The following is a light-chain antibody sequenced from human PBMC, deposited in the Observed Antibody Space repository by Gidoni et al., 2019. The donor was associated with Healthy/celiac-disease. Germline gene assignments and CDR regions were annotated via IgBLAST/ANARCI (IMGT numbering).Light chain of an antibody. Sequence: SPSSLSASVGDRVTITCQASQDISNYLNWYQQKPGKAPKLLIYDASNLETGVPSRFSGSGSGTDFTFTISSLQPEDIATYYCQQYDNLSYTFGQGTKLEIK. CDR1: QDISNY. CDR3: QQYDNLSYT. CDR2: DAS. V-gene: IGKV1-33*01. J-gene: IGKJ2*01.